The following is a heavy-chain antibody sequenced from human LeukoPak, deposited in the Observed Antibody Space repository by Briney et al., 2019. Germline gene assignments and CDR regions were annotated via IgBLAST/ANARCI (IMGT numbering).Heavy chain of an antibody. Sequence: GGSLRLPCAASGFTFSDYYMSWIRQAPGKGLEWVSYISSGSSYTNYADSVKGRFTISRDNAKNSLYLQMNSLRAEDTAVYYCARDTAMVYYYGMDVWGKGTTVTVSS. CDR2: ISSGSSYT. D-gene: IGHD5-18*01. V-gene: IGHV3-11*06. CDR3: ARDTAMVYYYGMDV. CDR1: GFTFSDYY. J-gene: IGHJ6*04.